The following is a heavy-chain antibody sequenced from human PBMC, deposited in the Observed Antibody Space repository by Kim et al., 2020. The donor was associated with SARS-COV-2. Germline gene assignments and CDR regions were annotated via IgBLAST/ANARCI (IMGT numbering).Heavy chain of an antibody. V-gene: IGHV3-74*01. Sequence: GGSLRLSCVVSGFTFSSSCMHWVRQAPGKGLVWVSRITTDGSNKTYADSVKGRFTISRDNAKNTLYLQMNDLRAEDTAVYYCAGDYLQTAYFDYYCQGT. CDR1: GFTFSSSC. CDR2: ITTDGSNK. D-gene: IGHD4-17*01. J-gene: IGHJ4*02. CDR3: AGDYLQTAYFDY.